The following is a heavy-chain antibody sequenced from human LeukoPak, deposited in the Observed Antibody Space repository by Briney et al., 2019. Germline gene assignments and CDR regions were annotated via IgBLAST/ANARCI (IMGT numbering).Heavy chain of an antibody. Sequence: SETLSLTCTVSGGSIHSYWSWIRQPAGKGLEWIGRISGSGTITYNPALQSRLTISIDTSKNQFSLKLMSVTAADTAVYYCARAMSIAARLQTIFDYWGQGTLVTVSS. CDR1: GGSIHSY. D-gene: IGHD6-6*01. CDR2: ISGSGTI. J-gene: IGHJ4*02. CDR3: ARAMSIAARLQTIFDY. V-gene: IGHV4-4*07.